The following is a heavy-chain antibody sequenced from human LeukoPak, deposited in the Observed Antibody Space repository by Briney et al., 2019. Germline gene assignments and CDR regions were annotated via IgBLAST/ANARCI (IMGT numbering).Heavy chain of an antibody. J-gene: IGHJ4*02. D-gene: IGHD5-12*01. CDR3: ARYSGYDYSFDY. CDR2: IYYSGST. CDR1: GGSISSGGYY. Sequence: TLSLTCTVSGGSISSGGYYWSWIRQHPGKGLEWIGYIYYSGSTYYNPSLKSRVTISVDTSKNQFSLKLSSVTAADTAVYYCARYSGYDYSFDYWGQGTLVTVSS. V-gene: IGHV4-31*03.